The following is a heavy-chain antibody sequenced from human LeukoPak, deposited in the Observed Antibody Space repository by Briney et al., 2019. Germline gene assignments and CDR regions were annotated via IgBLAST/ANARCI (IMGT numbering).Heavy chain of an antibody. CDR3: ARDVDGGPNDAFEI. CDR2: ITTSAGTI. Sequence: GGSLRLSCAASGFTFSDYYMSWIRQAPGKGLEWVSSITTSAGTIYYADSVKGRFTISRDNAKNPLYLQMNSLTAEDTAVYHCARDVDGGPNDAFEIWGQGTMVTVSS. J-gene: IGHJ3*02. V-gene: IGHV3-11*04. D-gene: IGHD2-21*01. CDR1: GFTFSDYY.